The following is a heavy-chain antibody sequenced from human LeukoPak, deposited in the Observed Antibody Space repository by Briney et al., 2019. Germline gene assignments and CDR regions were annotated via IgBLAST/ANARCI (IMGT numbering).Heavy chain of an antibody. CDR1: GGSFSGYY. CDR3: ARVSTYGSGIDYFDY. D-gene: IGHD3-10*01. Sequence: SETLSLTCAVYGGSFSGYYWSWIRQPPGKGLEWIGEINHSGSTNYNPSLKSRVTISVDTSKNQFSLKLSSVTAADTAVYYCARVSTYGSGIDYFDYWGQGTLVTVSS. V-gene: IGHV4-34*01. CDR2: INHSGST. J-gene: IGHJ4*02.